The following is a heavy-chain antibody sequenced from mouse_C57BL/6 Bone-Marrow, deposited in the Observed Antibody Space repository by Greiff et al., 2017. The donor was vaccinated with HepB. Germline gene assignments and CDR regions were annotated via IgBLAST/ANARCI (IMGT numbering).Heavy chain of an antibody. D-gene: IGHD2-1*01. CDR3: ARHDGNYYAMDY. V-gene: IGHV5-15*01. J-gene: IGHJ4*01. Sequence: EVQGVESGGGLVQPGGSLKLSCAASGFTFSDYGMAWVRQAPRKGPEWVAFISHLAYSIYYADTVTGRFTISRENAKNTLYLEMSSLRSEDTAMYYCARHDGNYYAMDYWGQGTSVTVSS. CDR1: GFTFSDYG. CDR2: ISHLAYSI.